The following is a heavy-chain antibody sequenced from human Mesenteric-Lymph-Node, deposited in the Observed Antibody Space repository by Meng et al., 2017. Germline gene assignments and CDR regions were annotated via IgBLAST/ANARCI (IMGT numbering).Heavy chain of an antibody. CDR2: INPNSGGT. J-gene: IGHJ6*02. Sequence: ASVKVSCKASGYTFTGYYMHWVRQAPGQGLEWMGWINPNSGGTNYAQKFQGRVTMTRDTSISTAYMELSRLRSDDTAVYYCARRGMVRGVIIPYYYYYGMDVWGQGTTVTVSS. D-gene: IGHD3-10*01. CDR3: ARRGMVRGVIIPYYYYYGMDV. CDR1: GYTFTGYY. V-gene: IGHV1-2*02.